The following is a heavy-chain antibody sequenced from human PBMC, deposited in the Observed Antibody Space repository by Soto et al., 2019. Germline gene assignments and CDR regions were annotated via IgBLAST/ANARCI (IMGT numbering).Heavy chain of an antibody. V-gene: IGHV4-34*01. J-gene: IGHJ4*02. CDR1: GGSFSGYY. Sequence: QVQLQQWGAGLLKPSETLSLTCAVYGGSFSGYYWSWIRQPPGKGLEWIGEINHSGSTNYNPSLKSRVTISVDTSKNQFSLKLSSVTAADTAVYYCAGGRRTARGKYYFDYWGQGTLVTVSS. CDR2: INHSGST. D-gene: IGHD3-10*01. CDR3: AGGRRTARGKYYFDY.